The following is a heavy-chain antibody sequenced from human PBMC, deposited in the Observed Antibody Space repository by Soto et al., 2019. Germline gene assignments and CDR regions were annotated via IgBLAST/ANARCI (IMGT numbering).Heavy chain of an antibody. J-gene: IGHJ4*02. D-gene: IGHD2-15*01. V-gene: IGHV1-69*06. CDR3: ARERYCSGGSCYSDGY. CDR1: GYTFSSYA. CDR2: IIPIFGTA. Sequence: QVQLVQSGAEVKKPGASVKVSCKASGYTFSSYAISWVRQAPGQGLEWMGGIIPIFGTANYAQKFQGRVTITADKSTSTAYMELSSLRSEDTAVYYCARERYCSGGSCYSDGYWGQGTLVTVSS.